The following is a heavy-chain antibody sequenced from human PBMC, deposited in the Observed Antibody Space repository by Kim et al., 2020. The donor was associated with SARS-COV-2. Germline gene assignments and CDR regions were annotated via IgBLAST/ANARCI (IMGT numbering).Heavy chain of an antibody. CDR1: GFTFSSYA. V-gene: IGHV3-23*01. CDR3: AKDGMYYYGSGRNWFDP. Sequence: GGSLRLSCAASGFTFSSYAMSWVRQAPGKGLEWVSAISGSGGSTYYADSVKGRFTISRDNSKNTLYLQMNSLRADDTAVYYCAKDGMYYYGSGRNWFDPWGQGTLVTVSS. D-gene: IGHD3-10*01. J-gene: IGHJ5*02. CDR2: ISGSGGST.